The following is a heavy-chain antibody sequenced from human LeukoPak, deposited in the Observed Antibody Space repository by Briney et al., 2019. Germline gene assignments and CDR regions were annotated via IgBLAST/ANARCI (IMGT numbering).Heavy chain of an antibody. V-gene: IGHV1-2*02. D-gene: IGHD3-22*01. J-gene: IGHJ4*02. CDR1: GYSFTGYY. Sequence: GASVKVSCKASGYSFTGYYMHWVRQAPGQGLEWMGWINPNGGGTGYAQKFQGRVTMTRDTSISTAYMELSRLRSDDTAVYYCARDYLLYDTSGYYYLLRYWGQGTLVTVSS. CDR2: INPNGGGT. CDR3: ARDYLLYDTSGYYYLLRY.